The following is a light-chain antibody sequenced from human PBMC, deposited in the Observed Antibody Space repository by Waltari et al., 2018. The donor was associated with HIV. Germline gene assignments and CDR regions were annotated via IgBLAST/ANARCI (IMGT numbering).Light chain of an antibody. V-gene: IGLV2-23*02. J-gene: IGLJ2*01. CDR1: FSDIGSHNI. Sequence: QSALNQPASVSWSPGHSITISCTGTFSDIGSHNIVSCYQQYPGRAPKLIIYEVTKRSSGVSERFSGSKSGNRASLTVAGLKVEDEDDYYCCSYAGGRVFVLVGGGTRLTV. CDR2: EVT. CDR3: CSYAGGRVFVL.